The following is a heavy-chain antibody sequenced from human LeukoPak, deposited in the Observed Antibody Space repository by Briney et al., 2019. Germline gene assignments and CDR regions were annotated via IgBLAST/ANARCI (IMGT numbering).Heavy chain of an antibody. CDR3: ARDGYCSGGSCYYYYMDV. CDR2: IYYSGST. CDR1: GGSISSYY. J-gene: IGHJ6*03. Sequence: PSETLSLTCTVSGGSISSYYWSWIRQPPGKGLEWIGYIYYSGSTNYNPSLKSRVTISVATSKNQFSLKLSSVTAADTAVYYCARDGYCSGGSCYYYYMDVWGKGTTVTVSS. D-gene: IGHD2-15*01. V-gene: IGHV4-59*01.